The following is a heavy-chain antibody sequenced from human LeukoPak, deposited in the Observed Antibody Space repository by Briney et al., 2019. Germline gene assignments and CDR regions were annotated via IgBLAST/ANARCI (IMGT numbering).Heavy chain of an antibody. V-gene: IGHV4-61*02. D-gene: IGHD3-3*01. CDR3: ARDGTGANYDFWSGYYTGIFGFDP. Sequence: SQTLSLTCTVSGGSISSGSYYWSWIRQPAGKGLEWIGRIYTSGSTNYNPSLKSRVTISVGTSKNQFSLKLSSVTAADAAVYYCARDGTGANYDFWSGYYTGIFGFDPWGQGTLVTVSS. CDR2: IYTSGST. CDR1: GGSISSGSYY. J-gene: IGHJ5*02.